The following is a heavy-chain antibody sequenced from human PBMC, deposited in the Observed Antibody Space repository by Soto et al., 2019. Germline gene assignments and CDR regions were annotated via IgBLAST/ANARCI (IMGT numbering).Heavy chain of an antibody. Sequence: PGGSLRLSCAASGFTFSSYAMHWVRQAPGKGLEWVAVISYDGSNKYYADSVKGRFTISRDNSKNTLYLQMNSLRAEDTAAYYCARDFRSGYYLSGYYYYGMDVWGQGTTVTVSS. V-gene: IGHV3-30-3*01. CDR1: GFTFSSYA. D-gene: IGHD3-3*01. CDR3: ARDFRSGYYLSGYYYYGMDV. CDR2: ISYDGSNK. J-gene: IGHJ6*02.